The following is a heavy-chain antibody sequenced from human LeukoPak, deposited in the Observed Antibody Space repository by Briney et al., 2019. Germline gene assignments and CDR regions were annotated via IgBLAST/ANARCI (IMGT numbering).Heavy chain of an antibody. J-gene: IGHJ5*02. V-gene: IGHV1-8*01. CDR2: MNPNSGNT. Sequence: ASVKVSCKASGYTFTSYDINWVRQATGQGLEWMGWMNPNSGNTSYAQKFQGRVTMTRNTSISTAYMELRSLRSEDTAVYYCGRGRRIVVPAARARANWFDGWGQGTLVTVS. D-gene: IGHD2-2*01. CDR1: GYTFTSYD. CDR3: GRGRRIVVPAARARANWFDG.